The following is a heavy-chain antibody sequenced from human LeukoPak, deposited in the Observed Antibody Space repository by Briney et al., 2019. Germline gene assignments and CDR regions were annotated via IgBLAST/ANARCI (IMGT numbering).Heavy chain of an antibody. CDR3: ARDDVYGDSLPDY. V-gene: IGHV3-48*03. D-gene: IGHD4-17*01. CDR1: GFTFSGHE. Sequence: GGSLRLSCVASGFTFSGHEMNWVRQAPGKGLEWLSYISTTGSTIYYADSAKGRFTISRDNSKNSLYLQMYSLRAEDAAIYYCARDDVYGDSLPDYWGQGTLVTVSS. CDR2: ISTTGSTI. J-gene: IGHJ4*02.